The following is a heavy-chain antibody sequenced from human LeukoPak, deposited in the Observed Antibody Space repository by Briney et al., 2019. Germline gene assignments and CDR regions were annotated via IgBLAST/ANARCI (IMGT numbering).Heavy chain of an antibody. CDR2: INHSGST. D-gene: IGHD3-10*01. V-gene: IGHV4-34*01. CDR3: ARGWRISAYNWFDP. CDR1: GGSFSGYY. Sequence: SETLPLTCAVYGGSFSGYYWSWIRQPPGKGLEWIGEINHSGSTNYNPSLKSRVTISVDTSKNQFSLKLSSVTAADTAVYYCARGWRISAYNWFDPWGQGTLVTVSS. J-gene: IGHJ5*02.